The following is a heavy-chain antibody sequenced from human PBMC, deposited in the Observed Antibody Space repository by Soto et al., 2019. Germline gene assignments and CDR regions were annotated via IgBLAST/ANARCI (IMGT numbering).Heavy chain of an antibody. V-gene: IGHV3-64D*06. J-gene: IGHJ4*02. D-gene: IGHD3-16*01. CDR1: GFSFSSCA. CDR2: ITSEGDRT. Sequence: VQLVESGGGLVQPGKSLRLSCSASGFSFSSCAMHWVRQAPGRGLEYVSGITSEGDRTYHAVSVKGRFTISRDNSKNTLYLEVNSLRVEDTTLYYCVKGNQLLRYYFEYWGQGTLVNVS. CDR3: VKGNQLLRYYFEY.